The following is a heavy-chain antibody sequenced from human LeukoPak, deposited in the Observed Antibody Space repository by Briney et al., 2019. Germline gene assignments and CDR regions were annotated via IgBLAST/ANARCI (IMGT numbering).Heavy chain of an antibody. Sequence: ASVKVSCKASGYTFTSYYMHWVRQAPGQGLEWMGIINPSGGSTSYAQKFQGRVTMTRDTSTSTVYMELSSLRSEDTAVYYCARDRLLRYFDWPSPAGPVFDAFDIWGQGTMVTVSS. CDR1: GYTFTSYY. J-gene: IGHJ3*02. D-gene: IGHD3-9*01. CDR2: INPSGGST. V-gene: IGHV1-46*01. CDR3: ARDRLLRYFDWPSPAGPVFDAFDI.